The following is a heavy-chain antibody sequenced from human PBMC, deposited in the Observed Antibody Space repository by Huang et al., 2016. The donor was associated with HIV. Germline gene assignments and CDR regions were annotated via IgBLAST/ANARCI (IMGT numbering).Heavy chain of an antibody. J-gene: IGHJ4*02. Sequence: VQLVQSGAEVKKPGESLKISCMGSGYSFSSYWIAWVRQMPGKGREWMGIILPDDSDTTYSPAFEGQGTSSADKSSGTAYLQWSSLKASDTAMYYCARRFSSSSGYFDYWGQGSLVTVSS. CDR3: ARRFSSSSGYFDY. D-gene: IGHD6-6*01. CDR1: GYSFSSYW. V-gene: IGHV5-51*01. CDR2: ILPDDSDT.